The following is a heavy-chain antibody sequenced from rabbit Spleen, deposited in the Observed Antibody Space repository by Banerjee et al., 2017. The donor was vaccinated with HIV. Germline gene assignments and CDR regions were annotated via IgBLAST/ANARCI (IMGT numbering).Heavy chain of an antibody. Sequence: QSLEESGGDLVKPGASLTLTCTASGVSFSSSSYMCWVRQAPGKGLEWIACIDSGNSGFTYFATWAKGRFTCSKTSSTTVTLQMTRLTAADTATYFCARDTSSSFSSYGMDLGAQGPSSPS. CDR1: GVSFSSSSY. CDR2: IDSGNSGFT. D-gene: IGHD1-1*01. J-gene: IGHJ6*01. V-gene: IGHV1S40*01. CDR3: ARDTSSSFSSYGMDL.